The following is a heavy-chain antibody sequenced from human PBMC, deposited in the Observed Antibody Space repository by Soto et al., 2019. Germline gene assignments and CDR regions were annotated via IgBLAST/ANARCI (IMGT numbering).Heavy chain of an antibody. J-gene: IGHJ6*02. CDR2: INHSGST. CDR3: ARCPRASYYYYYYGMDV. V-gene: IGHV4-34*01. CDR1: GGSFSGYY. Sequence: PSETLSLTCAVYGGSFSGYYWSWIRQPPGKGLEWIGEINHSGSTNYNPSLKSRVTISVDTSKNQFSLKLSSVTAADTAVYYCARCPRASYYYYYYGMDVWGQGTTVTVSS.